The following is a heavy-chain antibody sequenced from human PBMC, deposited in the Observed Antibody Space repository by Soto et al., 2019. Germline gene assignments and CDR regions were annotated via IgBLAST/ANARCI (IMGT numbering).Heavy chain of an antibody. Sequence: QVQLVQSGAEVKRPGSSVKVSCKASADTFHFYDSNWVRQAPGLGLEGMGSGNPIVSMSNYAQKFQGRVTMTEDKATSTAYMELSSLRSEDTAIYYCASSYGSGYRAFDSWGQGALVTVSS. J-gene: IGHJ4*02. CDR2: GNPIVSMS. CDR1: ADTFHFYD. D-gene: IGHD3-10*01. V-gene: IGHV1-69*02. CDR3: ASSYGSGYRAFDS.